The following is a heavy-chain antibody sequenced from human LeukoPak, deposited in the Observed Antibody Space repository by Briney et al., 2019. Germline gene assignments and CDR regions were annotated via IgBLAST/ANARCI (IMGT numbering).Heavy chain of an antibody. CDR3: ASAIAVAGTGGFYFDY. CDR2: INPNSGGT. V-gene: IGHV1-2*02. Sequence: ASVKVSCKASGYSFTDNYMHWVRQAPGQGLEWLGWINPNSGGTNYAQKFQGRVTMTRDTSISTAYMELSRLRSDDTAVYYCASAIAVAGTGGFYFDYWGQGTLVTVSS. CDR1: GYSFTDNY. J-gene: IGHJ4*02. D-gene: IGHD6-19*01.